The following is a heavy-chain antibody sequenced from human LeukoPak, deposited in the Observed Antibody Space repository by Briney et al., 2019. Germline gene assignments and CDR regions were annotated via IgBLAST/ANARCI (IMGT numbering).Heavy chain of an antibody. D-gene: IGHD3-3*01. CDR1: GFTFSDYY. CDR2: INHSGST. J-gene: IGHJ4*02. V-gene: IGHV4-34*01. CDR3: ARGAILGY. Sequence: LRLSCAASGFTFSDYYMSWIRQPPGKGLEWIGEINHSGSTNYSPSLKSRVTISVDTSKNQFSLKLSSVTAADTAVYYCARGAILGYWGQGTLVTVSS.